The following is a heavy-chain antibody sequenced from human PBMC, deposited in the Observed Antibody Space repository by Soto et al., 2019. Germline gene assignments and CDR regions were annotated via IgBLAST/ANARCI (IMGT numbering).Heavy chain of an antibody. CDR1: GYRFNSYW. CDR2: VDPNDSET. CDR3: ARGHVDTAMAI. Sequence: GESMKLSCKGSGYRFNSYWISWVRQMPGKGLEWMGRVDPNDSETKYSPSFEGQVTISVDKSISTAYLQWSSLKASDTAMYYCARGHVDTAMAIWGQGTMVTVSS. J-gene: IGHJ3*02. D-gene: IGHD5-18*01. V-gene: IGHV5-10-1*01.